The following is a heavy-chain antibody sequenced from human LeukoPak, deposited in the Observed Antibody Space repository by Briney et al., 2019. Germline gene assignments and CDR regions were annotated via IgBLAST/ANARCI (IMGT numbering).Heavy chain of an antibody. CDR2: IYTGGTK. J-gene: IGHJ2*01. CDR3: ARKPLNWFFDL. V-gene: IGHV3-66*01. CDR1: GLTFSNNY. Sequence: GGSLRLSCAASGLTFSNNYMSWVRQAPGKGLEWVSLIYTGGTKHYAESVKGRFTISRDNSKNTVYLQMNSLTAEDTALYYCARKPLNWFFDLWGRGTLVTVSS.